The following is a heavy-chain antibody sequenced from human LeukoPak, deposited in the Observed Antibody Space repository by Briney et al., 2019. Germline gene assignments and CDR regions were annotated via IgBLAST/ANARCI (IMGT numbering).Heavy chain of an antibody. J-gene: IGHJ3*02. D-gene: IGHD3-3*01. CDR1: GGSISSGGYY. CDR2: IYYSGST. CDR3: ARVWAAGTIFGVVTPLDAFDI. V-gene: IGHV4-31*03. Sequence: SETLSLTCTVSGGSISSGGYYWSWIRQHPGKGLEWIGYIYYSGSTYYNPSLKSRVTISVDTSKNQFSLKLSSVTAADTAVYYCARVWAAGTIFGVVTPLDAFDIWGQGTMVTVSS.